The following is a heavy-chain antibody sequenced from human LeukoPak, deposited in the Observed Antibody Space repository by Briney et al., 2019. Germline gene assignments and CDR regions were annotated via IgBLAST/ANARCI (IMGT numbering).Heavy chain of an antibody. J-gene: IGHJ4*02. CDR1: GSSISSTNW. CDR3: SRESGAFSPFGY. D-gene: IGHD1-26*01. V-gene: IGHV4-4*02. Sequence: SETLSLTCGVSGSSISSTNWWSWVRQPPGQGLEWIGEISLSGVTNYNPSLKSRVTMSLDRSKNHLSLTLTSVTAADTAVYYCSRESGAFSPFGYWGQGTLVTVSS. CDR2: ISLSGVT.